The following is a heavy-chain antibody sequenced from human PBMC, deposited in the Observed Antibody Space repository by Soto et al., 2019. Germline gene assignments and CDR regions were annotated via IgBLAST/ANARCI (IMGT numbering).Heavy chain of an antibody. CDR2: IIPIFGTA. V-gene: IGHV1-69*13. CDR1: GGTFSSYA. Sequence: ASVKVSCKASGGTFSSYAISWVRQAPGQGLEWMGGIIPIFGTANYAQKFQGRVTITADESTSTAYMELSSLRSEDTAVYYCARGYSSTPVLDYYYGMDVWGQGTTVTVSS. J-gene: IGHJ6*02. CDR3: ARGYSSTPVLDYYYGMDV. D-gene: IGHD5-18*01.